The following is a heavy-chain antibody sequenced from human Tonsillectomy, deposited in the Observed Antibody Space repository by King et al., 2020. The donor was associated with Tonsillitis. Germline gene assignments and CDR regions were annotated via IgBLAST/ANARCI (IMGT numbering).Heavy chain of an antibody. CDR3: ARGRYDSSGFTLGF. J-gene: IGHJ4*02. CDR2: IIPIIGIG. D-gene: IGHD3-22*01. V-gene: IGHV1-69*04. CDR1: GGTFSSHA. Sequence: QLVQSGAEVKKPGSSVKVSCKASGGTFSSHAISWVRQAPGQGLEWMGRIIPIIGIGNYAQKFQGRVTITADESTSTAYMELSSLRSEDTAVYYCARGRYDSSGFTLGFWGQGTLVTVSS.